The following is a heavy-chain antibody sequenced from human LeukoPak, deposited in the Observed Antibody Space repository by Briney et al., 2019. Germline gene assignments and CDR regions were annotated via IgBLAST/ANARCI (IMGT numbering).Heavy chain of an antibody. CDR1: GVTFSSYS. Sequence: RGSLRLSCAPSGVTFSSYSMNRVRQAPGKRLEWVSSISSSSSYIYYADSVKGRFTISRDNAKNSLYLQMNSLRAEDTAVYYCARAGGDLICFDYWGQGTLVTVSS. J-gene: IGHJ4*02. D-gene: IGHD2-21*02. CDR3: ARAGGDLICFDY. V-gene: IGHV3-21*01. CDR2: ISSSSSYI.